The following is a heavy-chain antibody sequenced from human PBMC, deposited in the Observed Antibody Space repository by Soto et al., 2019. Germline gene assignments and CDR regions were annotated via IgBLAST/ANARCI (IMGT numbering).Heavy chain of an antibody. D-gene: IGHD5-12*01. CDR2: IYYSGST. CDR3: ARGRMATTKANYYYYGMDV. CDR1: GGSISSGDYY. V-gene: IGHV4-30-4*01. J-gene: IGHJ6*02. Sequence: QVQLQESGPGLVKPSQTLSLTCTVSGGSISSGDYYWSWIRQPPGKGLEWIGYIYYSGSTYYNPSLKSRVTISVDTSKNQFSLKLSSVTAADTAVYYCARGRMATTKANYYYYGMDVWGQGTTVTVSS.